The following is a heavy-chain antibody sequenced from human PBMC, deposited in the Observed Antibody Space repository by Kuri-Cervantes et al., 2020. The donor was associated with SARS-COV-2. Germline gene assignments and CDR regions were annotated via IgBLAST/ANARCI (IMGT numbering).Heavy chain of an antibody. D-gene: IGHD3-3*01. J-gene: IGHJ4*02. CDR3: ARRLTSTITIFGVVTRQGFDY. CDR2: IYYSGST. V-gene: IGHV4-59*08. CDR1: GGSISSYY. Sequence: GSLRLSCTVSGGSISSYYWSWIRQPPGKGLEWIGYIYYSGSTNYNPSLKSRVTISVDTSKNQFSLKLSSVTAADTAVYCCARRLTSTITIFGVVTRQGFDYWGQGTLVTVSS.